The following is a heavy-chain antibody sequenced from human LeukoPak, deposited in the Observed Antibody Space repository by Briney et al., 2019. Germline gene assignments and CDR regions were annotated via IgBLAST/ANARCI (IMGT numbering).Heavy chain of an antibody. Sequence: AGGSLRLSCAASGFTFSSYPMNWVRQAPGKGLEWVSVISGSGGATSYGDSVQGRFTISRDNSRDTLYLQMNSLTAEDTAVYYCGKYLQTSVGANDYWGQGTLVTVSS. D-gene: IGHD1-26*01. V-gene: IGHV3-23*01. CDR1: GFTFSSYP. J-gene: IGHJ4*02. CDR2: ISGSGGAT. CDR3: GKYLQTSVGANDY.